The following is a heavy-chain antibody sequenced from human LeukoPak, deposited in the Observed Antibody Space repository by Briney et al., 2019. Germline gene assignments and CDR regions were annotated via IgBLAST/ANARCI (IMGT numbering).Heavy chain of an antibody. V-gene: IGHV3-9*01. CDR2: ISWNSGSI. CDR3: AKGGIPTGPYYYFYYMDV. D-gene: IGHD3/OR15-3a*01. J-gene: IGHJ6*03. CDR1: GFTFDDYA. Sequence: PGGSLRLSCAASGFTFDDYAMHWVRQAPGKGLEWVSGISWNSGSIGYADSVKGRFTISRDNSRNTVYLQMDSLRPEDTAVYHCAKGGIPTGPYYYFYYMDVWGNGTTVTVSS.